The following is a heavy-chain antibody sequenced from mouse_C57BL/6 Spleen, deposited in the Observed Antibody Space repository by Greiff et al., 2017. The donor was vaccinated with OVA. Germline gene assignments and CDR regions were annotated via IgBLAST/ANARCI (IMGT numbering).Heavy chain of an antibody. V-gene: IGHV1-15*01. Sequence: QVQLQQSGAELVRPGASVTLSCKASGYTFTDYEMHWVKQTPVHGLEWIGAIDPETGGTAYNQKFKGKAILTADKSSSTAYMELRSLTSEDSAVYYCTRRSDGYPFDYWGQGTTLTVSS. CDR3: TRRSDGYPFDY. CDR2: IDPETGGT. D-gene: IGHD2-3*01. J-gene: IGHJ2*01. CDR1: GYTFTDYE.